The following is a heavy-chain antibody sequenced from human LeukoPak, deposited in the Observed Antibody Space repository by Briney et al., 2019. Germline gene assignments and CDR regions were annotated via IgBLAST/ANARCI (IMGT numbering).Heavy chain of an antibody. V-gene: IGHV4-34*01. CDR1: GGSFSGYY. Sequence: SETLSLTCAVYGGSFSGYYWSWIRQPPGKGLEWIGEINHSGSTNYNPSLKSRVTISVDTSKNHFSLKLSSVTAADTAVYYCARGRGYDFDYWGQGTLVTVSS. D-gene: IGHD2-15*01. CDR2: INHSGST. J-gene: IGHJ4*02. CDR3: ARGRGYDFDY.